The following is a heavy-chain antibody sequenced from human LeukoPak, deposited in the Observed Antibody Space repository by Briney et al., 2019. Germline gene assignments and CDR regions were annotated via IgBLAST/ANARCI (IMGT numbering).Heavy chain of an antibody. CDR3: ARVWVAARYYFDY. V-gene: IGHV4-38-2*01. J-gene: IGHJ4*02. CDR2: IYHSGST. D-gene: IGHD2-15*01. CDR1: GYSLSSGYF. Sequence: SETLSLTCAVSGYSLSSGYFWGWIRQPPGKGLEWIGSIYHSGSTHYNPSLKSRLTISVDTSKNQFSLRLNSVTAADTAVYYCARVWVAARYYFDYWGQGTLVTVPS.